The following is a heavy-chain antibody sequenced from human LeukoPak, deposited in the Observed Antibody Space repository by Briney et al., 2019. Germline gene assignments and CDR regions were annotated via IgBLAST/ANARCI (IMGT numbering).Heavy chain of an antibody. Sequence: ASVKVSCKASGGTFSSYAISWVRQAPGQGLEWMGWMNPNTGNSGTTQKFQGRVTMTRNTATGTAYMELTSLTSEDTAVYYCARGKYYYDSSGAFESWGQGTLVTVSS. V-gene: IGHV1-8*02. CDR2: MNPNTGNS. CDR3: ARGKYYYDSSGAFES. D-gene: IGHD3-22*01. CDR1: GGTFSSYA. J-gene: IGHJ4*02.